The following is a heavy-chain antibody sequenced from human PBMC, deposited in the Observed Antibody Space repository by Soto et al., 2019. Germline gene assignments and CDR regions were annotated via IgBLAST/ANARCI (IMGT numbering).Heavy chain of an antibody. D-gene: IGHD3-3*01. V-gene: IGHV5-10-1*01. J-gene: IGHJ6*02. CDR1: GYSFTSYC. CDR3: ARLDFGVVIAYYGMDV. Sequence: GECRKASGKGSGYSFTSYCISWVRQMPGKGLEWMGRIDPRGSYTNYSPSFQGHVTISAAQSISTAYLPWSSLKASDTAMYYCARLDFGVVIAYYGMDVWGQGTTVTVSS. CDR2: IDPRGSYT.